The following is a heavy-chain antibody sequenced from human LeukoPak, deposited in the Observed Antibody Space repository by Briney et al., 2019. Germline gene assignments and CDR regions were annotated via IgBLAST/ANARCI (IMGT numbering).Heavy chain of an antibody. Sequence: ASVNVSYTASGYTFTRYDINWVRQAAGQGVGWMGWMTHNSSNNGSAQKFQSRVTITRNTSISTAYMELSSVRSEETAVYYCARGLHCCGGSCYSSSWFDPWGQGTLVTVSS. J-gene: IGHJ5*02. V-gene: IGHV1-8*01. CDR3: ARGLHCCGGSCYSSSWFDP. D-gene: IGHD2-15*01. CDR2: MTHNSSNN. CDR1: GYTFTRYD.